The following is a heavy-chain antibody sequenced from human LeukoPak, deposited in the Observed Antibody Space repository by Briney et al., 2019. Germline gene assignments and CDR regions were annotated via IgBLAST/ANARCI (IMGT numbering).Heavy chain of an antibody. CDR2: IIPIFGTA. D-gene: IGHD4-23*01. J-gene: IGHJ6*03. Sequence: ASVKVSCKASGGTFSSYAISWVRQAPGQGLEWMGGIIPIFGTANYAQKFQGRVTITTDESTSTAYMELSSLRSEDTAVYCCARSGSVVTPLYYYYYYMDVWGKGTTVTVSS. CDR1: GGTFSSYA. V-gene: IGHV1-69*05. CDR3: ARSGSVVTPLYYYYYYMDV.